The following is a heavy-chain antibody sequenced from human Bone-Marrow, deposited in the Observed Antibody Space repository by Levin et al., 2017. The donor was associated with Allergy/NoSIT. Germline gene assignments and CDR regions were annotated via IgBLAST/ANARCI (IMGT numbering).Heavy chain of an antibody. V-gene: IGHV4-31*03. CDR3: VRAQTGYVSPFDF. CDR2: IYYSGET. J-gene: IGHJ4*02. D-gene: IGHD3-9*01. CDR1: GGSTRLGGYY. Sequence: SQTLSLTCSVSGGSTRLGGYYWGWIRQHPVKGLEWLGYIYYSGETFYNPSVESRLVISHDTSENQFSLKLTSVTAADTAVYYCVRAQTGYVSPFDFWGPGTLVTVSS.